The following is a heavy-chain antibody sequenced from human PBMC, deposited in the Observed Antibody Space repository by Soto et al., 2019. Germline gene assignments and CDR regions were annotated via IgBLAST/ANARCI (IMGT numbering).Heavy chain of an antibody. CDR2: ISGSGGST. J-gene: IGHJ4*02. D-gene: IGHD6-13*01. CDR3: ARRPGYSSSWYFDY. V-gene: IGHV3-23*01. Sequence: GGSLRLSCAASGFTFSSYAMSWVRQAPGKGLEWVSAISGSGGSTYYADSVKGRFTISRDNSKNTLYLQMNSLRAEDTAVYYCARRPGYSSSWYFDYWGQGTLVTVSS. CDR1: GFTFSSYA.